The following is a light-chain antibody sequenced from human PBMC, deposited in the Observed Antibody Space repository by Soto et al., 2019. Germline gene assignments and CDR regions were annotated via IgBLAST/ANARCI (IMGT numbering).Light chain of an antibody. CDR1: QSVSSSY. J-gene: IGKJ1*01. CDR2: RTS. CDR3: QQYGSSGT. V-gene: IGKV3-20*01. Sequence: EIVLTPSPGTLSLSPGERATLSCRASQSVSSSYLAWYQQKPGQAPRLLIYRTSNRATGIPDRFSGSGSGTDFTLTISRLEPEDFAVYYCQQYGSSGTFGQGTKVDIK.